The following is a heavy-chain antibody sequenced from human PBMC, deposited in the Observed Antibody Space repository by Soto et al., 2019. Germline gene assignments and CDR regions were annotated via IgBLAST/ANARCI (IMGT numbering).Heavy chain of an antibody. J-gene: IGHJ5*02. CDR2: INAGNGNT. Sequence: ASVKVSCKASGYTFTSYAMHWVRQAPGQRLEWMGWINAGNGNTKYSQKFQGRVTITRDTSASTAYMELSSLRSEDTAVYYCARAPELLWFGEFPNWFDPRGQGTLVTVSS. CDR3: ARAPELLWFGEFPNWFDP. CDR1: GYTFTSYA. D-gene: IGHD3-10*01. V-gene: IGHV1-3*01.